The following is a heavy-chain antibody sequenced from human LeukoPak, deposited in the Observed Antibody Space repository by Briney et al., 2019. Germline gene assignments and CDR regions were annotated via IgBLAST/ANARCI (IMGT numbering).Heavy chain of an antibody. Sequence: GGSLRLSCAASGFTFSSYSMNWVRQAPGKGLEWVSYISSSSSTIYYADSVKGRFTISRDNSKNTLYLQMNSLRAEDTAVYYCAKDSLGIYGDYVLNWFDPWGQGTLVTVSS. D-gene: IGHD4-17*01. CDR2: ISSSSSTI. J-gene: IGHJ5*02. CDR1: GFTFSSYS. CDR3: AKDSLGIYGDYVLNWFDP. V-gene: IGHV3-48*01.